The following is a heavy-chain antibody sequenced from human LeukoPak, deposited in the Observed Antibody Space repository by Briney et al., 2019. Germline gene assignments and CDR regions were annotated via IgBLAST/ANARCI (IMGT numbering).Heavy chain of an antibody. CDR2: ISGSGGST. CDR3: AKDLWTQSFTFIAAAGTCLDY. J-gene: IGHJ4*02. D-gene: IGHD6-13*01. Sequence: PGGSLRLSCAASGFTFSSYAMSWVRQAPGKGLEWVSAISGSGGSTYYADSVKGRFTISRDNSKNTLYLQMNSLRAEDTAVYYCAKDLWTQSFTFIAAAGTCLDYWGQGTLVTVSS. CDR1: GFTFSSYA. V-gene: IGHV3-23*01.